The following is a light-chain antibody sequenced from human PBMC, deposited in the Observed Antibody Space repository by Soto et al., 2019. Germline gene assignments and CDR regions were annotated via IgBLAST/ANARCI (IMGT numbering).Light chain of an antibody. CDR2: DAS. J-gene: IGKJ5*01. CDR1: QSVDRY. Sequence: IQMTQSPSTLSASVGDRVSITCRASQSVDRYLAWYQQKPGKAPHLLIYDASTLESGVPSRFSGSGSETEFTLTISRLQPDDFATYFCHSRAFGQGTRLEI. V-gene: IGKV1-5*01. CDR3: HSRA.